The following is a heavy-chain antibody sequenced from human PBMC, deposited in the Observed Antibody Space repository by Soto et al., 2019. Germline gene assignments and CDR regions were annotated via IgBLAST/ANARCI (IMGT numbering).Heavy chain of an antibody. D-gene: IGHD2-15*01. Sequence: SVKVSCKASGFTFTSSAVRWVRQALGQRLEWIGWIVVGSGNTNYAQKFQERVTITRDMSTSTAYMELSSLRSEDTAVYYCAAGGRDCSGGSCYSPYYYYGMDVWGQGTTVTVSS. CDR3: AAGGRDCSGGSCYSPYYYYGMDV. V-gene: IGHV1-58*01. J-gene: IGHJ6*02. CDR2: IVVGSGNT. CDR1: GFTFTSSA.